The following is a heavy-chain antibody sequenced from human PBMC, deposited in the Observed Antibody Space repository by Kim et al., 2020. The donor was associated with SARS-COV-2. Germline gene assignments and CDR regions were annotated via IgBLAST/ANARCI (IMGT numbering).Heavy chain of an antibody. Sequence: GGSLRLSCAASGFTFSDHFMSWIRRAPGKGLEWISYITNTGGSTNYADSVKGRFTISRDNAKNSLYLQMDSLRAEDTAVYYCARDARIIRGNSLNFDYWGQGTLVTVSS. D-gene: IGHD3-3*02. CDR3: ARDARIIRGNSLNFDY. CDR2: ITNTGGST. V-gene: IGHV3-11*05. J-gene: IGHJ4*02. CDR1: GFTFSDHF.